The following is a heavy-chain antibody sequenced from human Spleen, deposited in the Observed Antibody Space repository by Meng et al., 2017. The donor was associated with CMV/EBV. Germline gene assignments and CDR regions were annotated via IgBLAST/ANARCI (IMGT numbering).Heavy chain of an antibody. CDR1: GFSFDDYT. CDR3: AKGPYYTSSWGDLDY. CDR2: ISWDGTST. D-gene: IGHD6-13*01. Sequence: SGFSFDDYTMHWVRQAPGKGLEWVSLISWDGTSTYYADSVKGRFTISRDNSKKSLYLQMNSLRIEDTALYYCAKGPYYTSSWGDLDYWGQGTLVTVSS. V-gene: IGHV3-43*01. J-gene: IGHJ4*02.